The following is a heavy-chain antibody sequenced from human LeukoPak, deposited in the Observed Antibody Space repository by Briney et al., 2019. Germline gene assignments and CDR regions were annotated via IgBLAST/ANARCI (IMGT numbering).Heavy chain of an antibody. D-gene: IGHD5-12*01. V-gene: IGHV4-30-2*01. CDR2: IYHSGST. CDR1: GGSISSGGYS. Sequence: PSQTLSLTCAVSGGSISSGGYSWSWIRQPPGKGLEWIGYIYHSGSTYYNPSLKSRVTISVDRSKSQFSLKLSSVTAADTAVYYCARGSGYDYPFDYWGQGTLVTVSS. J-gene: IGHJ4*02. CDR3: ARGSGYDYPFDY.